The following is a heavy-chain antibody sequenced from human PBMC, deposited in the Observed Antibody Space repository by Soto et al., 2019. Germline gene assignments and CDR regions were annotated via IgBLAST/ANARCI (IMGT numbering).Heavy chain of an antibody. D-gene: IGHD1-1*01. CDR2: ISGSGGST. Sequence: GGSLRLSCAASGFTFSSYAMSWVRQAPGKGLEWVSAISGSGGSTYYADSLKGRFTISRDNSKNTLYLQMNSLRAEDTAVYYCANPPMTGTLPLKYYLDVWGKGTTVTVSS. CDR3: ANPPMTGTLPLKYYLDV. V-gene: IGHV3-23*01. CDR1: GFTFSSYA. J-gene: IGHJ6*03.